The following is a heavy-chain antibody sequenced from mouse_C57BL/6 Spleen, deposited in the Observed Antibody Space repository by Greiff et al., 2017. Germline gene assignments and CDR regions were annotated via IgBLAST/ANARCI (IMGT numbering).Heavy chain of an antibody. CDR2: IYPGDGDT. Sequence: QVQLQQSGPELVKPGASVKISCKASGYAFSSSWMNWVKQRPGKGLEWIGRIYPGDGDTNYNGKFKGKATLTADKSSSTAYMQLSSLTSEDSAVYFCADSSRGAMDYWGQGTSVNGSS. J-gene: IGHJ4*01. V-gene: IGHV1-82*01. CDR1: GYAFSSSW. CDR3: ADSSRGAMDY. D-gene: IGHD3-2*01.